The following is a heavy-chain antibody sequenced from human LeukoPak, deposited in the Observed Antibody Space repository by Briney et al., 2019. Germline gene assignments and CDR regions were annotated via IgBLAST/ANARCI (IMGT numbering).Heavy chain of an antibody. J-gene: IGHJ4*02. V-gene: IGHV3-21*01. D-gene: IGHD3-22*01. CDR3: ARDSTYYYDSSGYYKFDY. CDR1: GFAFSSYS. CDR2: ISSSSSYI. Sequence: GGSLRLSCAASGFAFSSYSMNWVRQAREKGLEWVSPISSSSSYIYYADSVKGRFTISRDNAKNSLYLQMNSLRAEDTAVYYCARDSTYYYDSSGYYKFDYWGQGTLVTVSS.